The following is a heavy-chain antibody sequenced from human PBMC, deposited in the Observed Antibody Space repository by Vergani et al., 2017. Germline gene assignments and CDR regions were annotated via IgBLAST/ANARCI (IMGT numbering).Heavy chain of an antibody. CDR1: GYSFTSYW. Sequence: EVQLVQSGAEVKKPGESLRISCKGSGYSFTSYWISWVRQMPGKGLEWMGRIDPSDSYTNYSPSFQGHVTISADKSISTAYLQWSSLKASDTAMYYCARHVAVYYGSGSYWKDAFDIWGQGTMVTVSS. J-gene: IGHJ3*02. CDR3: ARHVAVYYGSGSYWKDAFDI. D-gene: IGHD3-10*01. CDR2: IDPSDSYT. V-gene: IGHV5-10-1*03.